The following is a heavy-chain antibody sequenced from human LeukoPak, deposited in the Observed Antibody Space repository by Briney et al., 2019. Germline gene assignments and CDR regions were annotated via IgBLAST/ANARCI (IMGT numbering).Heavy chain of an antibody. CDR3: ARSGSSLGYNWFDP. V-gene: IGHV4-34*01. Sequence: SEILSLTCAVYGGSFSGYYWSWIRQPPGKGLEWIGEINHSGSTNYNPSLKSRVTISVDTSKNQFSLKLSSVTAADTAVYYCARSGSSLGYNWFDPWGQGTLVTVSS. D-gene: IGHD3-10*01. CDR1: GGSFSGYY. J-gene: IGHJ5*02. CDR2: INHSGST.